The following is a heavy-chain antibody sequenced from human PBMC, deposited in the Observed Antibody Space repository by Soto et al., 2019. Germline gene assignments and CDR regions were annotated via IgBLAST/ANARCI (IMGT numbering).Heavy chain of an antibody. CDR1: GFTFSSYG. CDR2: IWYDGSNK. CDR3: ARDWISSVRGSDGMDV. V-gene: IGHV3-33*01. Sequence: SGGSLRLSCAASGFTFSSYGMHWVRQAPGKGLEWAAVIWYDGSNKYYADSVKGRFTISRDNSKNTLYLQMNSLRAEDTAVYYCARDWISSVRGSDGMDVWGQGTTVTVSS. D-gene: IGHD3-10*01. J-gene: IGHJ6*02.